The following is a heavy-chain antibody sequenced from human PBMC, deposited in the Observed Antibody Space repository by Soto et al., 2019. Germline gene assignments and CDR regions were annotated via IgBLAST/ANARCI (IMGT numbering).Heavy chain of an antibody. V-gene: IGHV1-3*01. J-gene: IGHJ4*02. CDR3: ARRYYYDSSGLYYFDY. CDR1: GYTFTSYA. D-gene: IGHD3-22*01. CDR2: INAGNGNT. Sequence: GASVKVSCKASGYTFTSYAMHWVRQAPGQRLEWMGWINAGNGNTKYSQKFQGRVTITRDTSASTAYMELSSLRSEDTAVYYCARRYYYDSSGLYYFDYWGQGTLVTVSP.